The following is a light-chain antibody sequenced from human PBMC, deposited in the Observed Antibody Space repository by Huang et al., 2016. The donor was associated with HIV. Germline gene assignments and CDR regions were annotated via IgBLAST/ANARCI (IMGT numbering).Light chain of an antibody. CDR1: QHVGSS. Sequence: DIVMNQSPDSLAVSLGGRATINCQSSQHVGSSFAWYPQKPGQSPKLLIYWASTRAFGVPDRFRGSGSGTDFALAISCLQAGDVAVYYCQQHYSSPWTFGQGTKVEIK. CDR3: QQHYSSPWT. V-gene: IGKV4-1*01. J-gene: IGKJ1*01. CDR2: WAS.